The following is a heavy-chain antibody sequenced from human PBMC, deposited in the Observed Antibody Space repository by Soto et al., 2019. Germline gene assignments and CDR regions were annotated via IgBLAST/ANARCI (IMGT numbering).Heavy chain of an antibody. J-gene: IGHJ5*02. D-gene: IGHD1-26*01. V-gene: IGHV4-59*08. CDR1: GSPISSYY. Sequence: SETLSLTCTVSGSPISSYYWSWIRQPPGKGLEWIGYIYYSGSTNYNPSLKSRVNKSVDTSKNQFSLKLSSVTAADTAVYYCAKSAYSGSFWFDPWGQGTLVTVS. CDR3: AKSAYSGSFWFDP. CDR2: IYYSGST.